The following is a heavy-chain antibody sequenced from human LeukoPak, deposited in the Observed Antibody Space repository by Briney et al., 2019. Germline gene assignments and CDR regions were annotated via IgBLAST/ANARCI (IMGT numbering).Heavy chain of an antibody. Sequence: GASVKVPCKASGYTFTGYYMHWVRQAPGQGLEWMGWINPNSGGTNYAQKFQGRVTMTRDTSISTAYMELSSLRSEDTAVYYCARGLGYNWNYGAFDIWGQGTMVTVSS. CDR1: GYTFTGYY. CDR2: INPNSGGT. V-gene: IGHV1-2*02. D-gene: IGHD1-7*01. J-gene: IGHJ3*02. CDR3: ARGLGYNWNYGAFDI.